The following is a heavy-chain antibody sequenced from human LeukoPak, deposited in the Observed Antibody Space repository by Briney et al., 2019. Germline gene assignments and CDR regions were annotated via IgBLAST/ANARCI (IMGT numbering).Heavy chain of an antibody. D-gene: IGHD4-11*01. CDR3: TRLPLDYSLDH. V-gene: IGHV4-39*01. CDR1: GDSISSTTYW. J-gene: IGHJ4*02. CDR2: MSYVGIT. Sequence: SETLSLTCTVSGDSISSTTYWWGWIRQSPGKGLEWIGSMSYVGITSYNPSLKSRATISVDTSKNQFSLMLNSVTAADTAVYYCTRLPLDYSLDHWGQGTPVSVFS.